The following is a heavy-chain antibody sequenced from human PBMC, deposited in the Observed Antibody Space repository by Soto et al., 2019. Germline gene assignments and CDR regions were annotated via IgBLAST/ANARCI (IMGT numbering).Heavy chain of an antibody. D-gene: IGHD5-18*01. CDR3: ARVSGGTAMVTWYYFDY. Sequence: SVKVSCKASGGTFSSYAISWVRQAPGQGLEWMGGIIPIFGTANYAQKFQGRVTITADESTSTAYMELSSLRSEDTAVYYCARVSGGTAMVTWYYFDYWGQGTLVTVSS. CDR2: IIPIFGTA. CDR1: GGTFSSYA. V-gene: IGHV1-69*13. J-gene: IGHJ4*02.